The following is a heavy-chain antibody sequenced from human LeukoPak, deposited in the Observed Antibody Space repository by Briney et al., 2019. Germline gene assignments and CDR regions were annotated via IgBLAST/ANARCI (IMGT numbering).Heavy chain of an antibody. Sequence: GGSLRLSCAASEFTFSSYAMHCVRQAPGKGLEYVSAISSNGGSTYYANSVKGRFTISRDNSKNTLYLQMGSLRAEDMAVYYCARVSATAAISDYWGQGTLVTVSS. CDR2: ISSNGGST. D-gene: IGHD2-2*01. V-gene: IGHV3-64*01. CDR1: EFTFSSYA. CDR3: ARVSATAAISDY. J-gene: IGHJ4*02.